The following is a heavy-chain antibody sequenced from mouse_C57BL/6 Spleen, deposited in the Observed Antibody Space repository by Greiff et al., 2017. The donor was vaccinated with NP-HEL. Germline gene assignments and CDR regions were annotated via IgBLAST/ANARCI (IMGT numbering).Heavy chain of an antibody. CDR3: TRESTGVATYRYFDV. V-gene: IGHV5-9-1*02. Sequence: EVMLVESGEGLVKPGGSLKLSCAASGFTFSSYAMSWVRQTPEKRLEWVAYISSGGDYIYYADTVKGRFTISRDNARNTLYLQMSSLKSEDTAMYYCTRESTGVATYRYFDVWGTGTTVTVSS. CDR1: GFTFSSYA. J-gene: IGHJ1*03. CDR2: ISSGGDYI. D-gene: IGHD1-1*01.